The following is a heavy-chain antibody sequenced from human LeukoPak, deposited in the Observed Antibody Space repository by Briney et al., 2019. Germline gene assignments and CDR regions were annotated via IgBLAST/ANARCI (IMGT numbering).Heavy chain of an antibody. CDR2: IGTAGDT. CDR3: AGEDYDYVWGSRWFDY. Sequence: TGGSLRLSCAASGFTFSSYDMHWVRQATGKGLEWASAIGTAGDTYYPGSVKGRFTISRENAKNSLYLQMNSLRAEDTAVYYCAGEDYDYVWGSRWFDYWGQGTLVTVSS. D-gene: IGHD3-16*01. V-gene: IGHV3-13*01. CDR1: GFTFSSYD. J-gene: IGHJ4*02.